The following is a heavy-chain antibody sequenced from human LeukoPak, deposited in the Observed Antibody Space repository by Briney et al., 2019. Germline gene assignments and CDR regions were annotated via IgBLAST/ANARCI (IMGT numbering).Heavy chain of an antibody. D-gene: IGHD3-10*01. CDR3: AKEPVTMVRGPPPY. Sequence: KPGGSLRLSCAASGFTFSDYYMSWIRQAPGKGLEWVSYISSSGSTIYYADSVKGRFTISRDNAKNSLYLQMNSLRAEDTAVYYCAKEPVTMVRGPPPYWGQGTLVTVSS. J-gene: IGHJ4*02. V-gene: IGHV3-11*01. CDR2: ISSSGSTI. CDR1: GFTFSDYY.